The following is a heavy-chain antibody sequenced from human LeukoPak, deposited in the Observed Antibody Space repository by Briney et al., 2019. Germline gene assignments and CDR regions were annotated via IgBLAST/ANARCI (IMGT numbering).Heavy chain of an antibody. CDR1: GFTFSNYW. Sequence: QPGGSRRLSCAASGFTFSNYWMHWVRQAPGKGLVWVSRIKGDGSHTIYADSVKGRFTISRDNAKNTLYLQMKSLRAEDTAVYYCVRDWDHFDFDSWGLGTLVTVSS. CDR2: IKGDGSHT. V-gene: IGHV3-74*01. D-gene: IGHD3-9*01. CDR3: VRDWDHFDFDS. J-gene: IGHJ5*01.